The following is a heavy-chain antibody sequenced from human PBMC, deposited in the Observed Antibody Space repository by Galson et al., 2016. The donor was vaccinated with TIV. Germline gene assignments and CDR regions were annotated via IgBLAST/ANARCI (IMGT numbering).Heavy chain of an antibody. J-gene: IGHJ4*02. V-gene: IGHV3-30-3*01. CDR1: GFTFDSYT. Sequence: SLRLSCAASGFTFDSYTFHWVRQTPGKGLEWVAIISHDGSNKDFADSVQGRFTISRDSSKSTVFLQMNSLRLEDTAVYYCTRDGRGNWKYVDYFDYWGQGTLVTVSS. CDR2: ISHDGSNK. CDR3: TRDGRGNWKYVDYFDY. D-gene: IGHD1-1*01.